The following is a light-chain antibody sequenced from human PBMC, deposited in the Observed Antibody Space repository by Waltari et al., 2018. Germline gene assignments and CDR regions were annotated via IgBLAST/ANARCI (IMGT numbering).Light chain of an antibody. CDR1: QSVLYSSNNKNY. CDR3: QQYYSTPPT. Sequence: DIVMTQSPDSLAVSLGERATINCKSSQSVLYSSNNKNYLAWYQQKPGQPPKLLIYWASTRESGVPDRFSGSGSGTDFTLTISSLQAEDVVVYYCQQYYSTPPTFGQGTTLEIK. J-gene: IGKJ2*01. V-gene: IGKV4-1*01. CDR2: WAS.